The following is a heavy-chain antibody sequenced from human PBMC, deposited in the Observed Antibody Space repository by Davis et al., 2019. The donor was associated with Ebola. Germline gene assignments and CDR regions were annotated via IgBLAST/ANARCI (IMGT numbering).Heavy chain of an antibody. CDR3: AREEGSSRWQNNWFDY. Sequence: GESLKISCAASGFTFSSYGMHWVRQAPGKGLEWVAVISYDGSNKYYADSVKGRFTISRDDSKNTLYLQMNSLRVEDTAIYYCAREEGSSRWQNNWFDYWGQGTLVTVSS. V-gene: IGHV3-30*03. D-gene: IGHD2-2*01. CDR1: GFTFSSYG. J-gene: IGHJ5*01. CDR2: ISYDGSNK.